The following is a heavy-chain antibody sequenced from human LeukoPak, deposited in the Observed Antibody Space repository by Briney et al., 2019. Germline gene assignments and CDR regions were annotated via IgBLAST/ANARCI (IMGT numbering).Heavy chain of an antibody. Sequence: SVKVSCXASGGTFSSYAISWVRQAPGQGLEWMEGIIPIFGTANYAQKFQGRVTITTDESTSTAYMELSSLRSEDTAVYYCAHLAGDYSGSYPPDAFDIWGQGTMVTVSS. CDR1: GGTFSSYA. V-gene: IGHV1-69*05. D-gene: IGHD1-26*01. J-gene: IGHJ3*02. CDR2: IIPIFGTA. CDR3: AHLAGDYSGSYPPDAFDI.